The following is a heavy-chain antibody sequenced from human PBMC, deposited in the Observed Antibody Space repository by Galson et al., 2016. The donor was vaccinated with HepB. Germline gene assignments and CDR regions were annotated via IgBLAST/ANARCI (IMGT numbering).Heavy chain of an antibody. J-gene: IGHJ4*02. D-gene: IGHD1-26*01. Sequence: SVKVSCKAFGYTFTTYYVHWVRQAPGQGLEWMGIINPRGGSTTYAQKFQGRVTMTGDTSTSTVYMDLSSLRFEDTAVYYCAREGPSGSFLFDYWGQGTLVTVSS. CDR3: AREGPSGSFLFDY. CDR1: GYTFTTYY. CDR2: INPRGGST. V-gene: IGHV1-46*01.